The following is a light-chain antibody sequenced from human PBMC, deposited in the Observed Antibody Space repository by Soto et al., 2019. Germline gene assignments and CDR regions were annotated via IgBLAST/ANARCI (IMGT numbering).Light chain of an antibody. CDR3: QSYDSSLSSDV. J-gene: IGLJ1*01. V-gene: IGLV1-40*01. CDR2: GNS. Sequence: QSVLTQPPSVSGAPGQRVTISCTGSSSNIGAGYNVHWYQQLPGTAPKLLVYGNSNRPSGVPDRFSGSKSGTSASLAITGLQAEYEADYYCQSYDSSLSSDVFGTGTKVTVL. CDR1: SSNIGAGYN.